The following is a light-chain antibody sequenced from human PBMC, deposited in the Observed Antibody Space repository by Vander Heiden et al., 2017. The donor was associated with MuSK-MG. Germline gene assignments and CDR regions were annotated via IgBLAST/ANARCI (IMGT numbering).Light chain of an antibody. CDR1: SSDVGGYDY. Sequence: SALPHPPPASGSPGPSVTISCPGTSSDVGGYDYVSWYQQHPAKAHNLIIYEVSKRPAGVPDRFSGSKSGNTASLTVSGLQAEEEADYYCSSDAGSNNLVFGGGTKLTVL. CDR3: SSDAGSNNLV. V-gene: IGLV2-8*01. CDR2: EVS. J-gene: IGLJ2*01.